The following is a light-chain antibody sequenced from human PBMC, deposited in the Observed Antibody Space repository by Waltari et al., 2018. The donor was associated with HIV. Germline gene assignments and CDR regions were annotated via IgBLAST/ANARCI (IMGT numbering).Light chain of an antibody. CDR3: LQYNSYSWT. V-gene: IGKV1-5*03. CDR1: QNINIW. CDR2: KAS. Sequence: DIQMTQSPSTLSASVGDRVTITCRASQNINIWLAWYKRKPGKAPKLLIYKASTLESGVPSKFSGSGSGTEFTLTISSLQPDDFATYYCLQYNSYSWTFGQGTKVEIK. J-gene: IGKJ1*01.